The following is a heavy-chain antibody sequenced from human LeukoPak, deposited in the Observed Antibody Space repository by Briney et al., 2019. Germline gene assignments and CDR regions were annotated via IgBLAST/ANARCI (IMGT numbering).Heavy chain of an antibody. V-gene: IGHV6-1*01. J-gene: IGHJ6*02. CDR3: ARSGTSRYYFYGMDV. Sequence: SQTLSLTCAISGDSVSSNSAAWNWIRQSPSRGLEWLGRTYYRSKWYNDYAVSVKSRITINPDTSKNQFSLKLNSVTATDTAVYYCARSGTSRYYFYGMDVWGQGTTVTVSS. D-gene: IGHD1/OR15-1a*01. CDR1: GDSVSSNSAA. CDR2: TYYRSKWYN.